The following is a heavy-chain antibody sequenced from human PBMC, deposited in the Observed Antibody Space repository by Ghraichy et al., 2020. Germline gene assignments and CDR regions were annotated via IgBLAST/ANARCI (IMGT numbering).Heavy chain of an antibody. J-gene: IGHJ4*02. D-gene: IGHD2/OR15-2a*01. Sequence: SETLSLTCTVSGDSISRSGYWNWIRQSPGKGLEWIGYVYYTGNSYYNPSLQSRVTVSLDTSKNQFSLRLTSVTAADTALYFCARGDILIQPVGVGVTGYDSWGPGILVTVSS. CDR1: GDSISRSGY. CDR3: ARGDILIQPVGVGVTGYDS. V-gene: IGHV4-31*03. CDR2: VYYTGNS.